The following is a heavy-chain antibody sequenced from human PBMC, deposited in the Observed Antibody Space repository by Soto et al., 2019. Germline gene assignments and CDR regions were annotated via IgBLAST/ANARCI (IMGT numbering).Heavy chain of an antibody. CDR1: GGSISSYY. J-gene: IGHJ3*02. CDR2: IYYSGST. Sequence: SETLSLTCTVSGGSISSYYWSWIRQPPGKGLEWIGYIYYSGSTNYNPSLKSRVTISVDTSKNQFSLKLSPVTAADTAVYYCARHQRVYDFWSGNNAFDIWGQGTMVTVSS. V-gene: IGHV4-59*08. D-gene: IGHD3-3*01. CDR3: ARHQRVYDFWSGNNAFDI.